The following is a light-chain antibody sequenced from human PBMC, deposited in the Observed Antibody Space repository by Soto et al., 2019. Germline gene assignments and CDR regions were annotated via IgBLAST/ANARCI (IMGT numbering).Light chain of an antibody. J-gene: IGKJ1*01. CDR3: QQSFSTPTT. CDR2: VAS. CDR1: QSISRY. V-gene: IGKV1-39*01. Sequence: DIQMTQSPSSLSAFVGDRVTITCRASQSISRYLNWYQQEPGKAPKLLIYVASSLQSGVPSRFSGSGSGIDFTLTISSLQPEDFATYYCQQSFSTPTTFGQGTKVEIK.